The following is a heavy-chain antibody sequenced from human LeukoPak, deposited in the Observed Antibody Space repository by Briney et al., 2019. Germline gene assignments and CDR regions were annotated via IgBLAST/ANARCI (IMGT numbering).Heavy chain of an antibody. V-gene: IGHV3-73*01. D-gene: IGHD3-3*01. Sequence: GGSLKLSCAASGFTFSGSAIHWVRQASGKGLEWVGRIRSKANSYATAYAASVKGRFTISRDDSKNTAYLQMNSLRAEDTAVYYCAKSPHPGDFWSGSYFDYWGQGTLVTVSS. CDR2: IRSKANSYAT. J-gene: IGHJ4*02. CDR3: AKSPHPGDFWSGSYFDY. CDR1: GFTFSGSA.